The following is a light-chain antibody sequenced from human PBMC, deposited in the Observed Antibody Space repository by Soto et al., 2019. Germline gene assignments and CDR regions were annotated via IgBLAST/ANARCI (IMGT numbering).Light chain of an antibody. CDR3: HQYNSWPQT. Sequence: EIVMTQSPATLSVSPGARATLSCRASQSVSSNLAWYQQKPGQAPRLLINGASTRATGIPARFSGSGSGTEFTHPISSLQSEDFAVYYCHQYNSWPQTFGQGTKLDSK. CDR1: QSVSSN. V-gene: IGKV3-15*01. CDR2: GAS. J-gene: IGKJ2*01.